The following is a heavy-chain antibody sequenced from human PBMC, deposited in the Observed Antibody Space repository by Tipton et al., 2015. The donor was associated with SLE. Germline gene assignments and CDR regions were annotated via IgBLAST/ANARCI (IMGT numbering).Heavy chain of an antibody. V-gene: IGHV5-51*03. D-gene: IGHD3-22*01. CDR1: GNIFANYW. J-gene: IGHJ4*02. CDR3: AMGSGNGYSPFHY. CDR2: VYPSDSAT. Sequence: VQLVQSGAEVKKSGEPLKISCRYSGNIFANYWIGWVRQMSGKGLEWLGIVYPSDSATRYNPSFEDQVTISADESSATAYLQWSSLKASDTAMYYCAMGSGNGYSPFHYWGQGMLVTVSS.